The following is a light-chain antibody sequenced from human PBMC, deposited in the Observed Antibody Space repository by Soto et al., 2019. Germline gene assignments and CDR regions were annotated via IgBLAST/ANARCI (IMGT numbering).Light chain of an antibody. CDR3: AAWDASPSIWV. CDR2: RNN. V-gene: IGLV1-47*01. CDR1: SSNIGGSF. Sequence: QSVLTQPPSTSGTPGQRVTVSCSGSSSNIGGSFVSWFQQFPGRAPKLLIYRNNQRPSGVPDRFSGSKSDTSASLAISGLRSEDEADYYCAAWDASPSIWVFGGGTKLTVL. J-gene: IGLJ3*02.